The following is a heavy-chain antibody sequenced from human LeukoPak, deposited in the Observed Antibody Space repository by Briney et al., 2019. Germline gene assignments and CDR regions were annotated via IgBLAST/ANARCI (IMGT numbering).Heavy chain of an antibody. Sequence: SGGSLRLSCAASGITFSNFGMSWARQAPGKGLEWVSGISGNGGSTYYADSVKGRFTISRDNSKNSLYLLMDSLRAEDTAMYYCATHRYTSSAYYFLQWGQGTLVTVSS. CDR3: ATHRYTSSAYYFLQ. CDR1: GITFSNFG. D-gene: IGHD6-13*01. J-gene: IGHJ1*01. V-gene: IGHV3-23*01. CDR2: ISGNGGST.